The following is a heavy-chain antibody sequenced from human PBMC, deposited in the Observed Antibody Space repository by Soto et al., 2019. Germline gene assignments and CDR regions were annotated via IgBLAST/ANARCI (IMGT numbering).Heavy chain of an antibody. CDR3: ARDTGGYDFWSGYPNDAFDI. V-gene: IGHV3-21*01. CDR1: GFTFSSYS. CDR2: ISSSSSYI. D-gene: IGHD3-3*01. Sequence: GSLRLSCAASGFTFSSYSMNWVRQAPGKGLEWVSSISSSSSYIYYADSVKGRFTISRDNAKNSLYLQMNSLRAEDTAVYYWARDTGGYDFWSGYPNDAFDIWGQGTMVTVSS. J-gene: IGHJ3*02.